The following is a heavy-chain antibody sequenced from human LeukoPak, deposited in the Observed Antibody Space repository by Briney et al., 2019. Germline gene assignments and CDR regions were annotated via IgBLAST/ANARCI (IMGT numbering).Heavy chain of an antibody. Sequence: PGGSLRLSCAASGFTFSSYWMSWVRQAPGKGLEWVANIKQDGSEKYYVDSVKGRFTISRDNAKNSLYLQMNSLRAEDTAVYYCARESGYDSYYFDYWGQGTLVTVSS. V-gene: IGHV3-7*01. CDR1: GFTFSSYW. CDR2: IKQDGSEK. CDR3: ARESGYDSYYFDY. J-gene: IGHJ4*02. D-gene: IGHD5-12*01.